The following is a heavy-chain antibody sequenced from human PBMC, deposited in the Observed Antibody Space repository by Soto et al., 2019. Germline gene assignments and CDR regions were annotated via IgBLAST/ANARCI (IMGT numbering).Heavy chain of an antibody. J-gene: IGHJ4*02. Sequence: EVQLVESGGGLVQPGGSLRLSCAASGFTFSSYGMNWVRQAPGKGLEWVSYIRSSSSTIYYADSVKGRFTISRDNAKNSLYLQMDSLRAEDTAVYYYARGEGGDYPVGGIDYWGQGTLVTVSS. CDR3: ARGEGGDYPVGGIDY. CDR2: IRSSSSTI. D-gene: IGHD4-17*01. V-gene: IGHV3-48*01. CDR1: GFTFSSYG.